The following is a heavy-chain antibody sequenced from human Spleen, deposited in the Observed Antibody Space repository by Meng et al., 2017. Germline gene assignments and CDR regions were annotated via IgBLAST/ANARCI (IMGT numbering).Heavy chain of an antibody. D-gene: IGHD6-25*01. V-gene: IGHV1-2*06. Sequence: GQLVPSGAEVKRPGASFKVSCKPPGYNFPDYYIHWVRRAPGQGLEWMGRINPKSGDTHYAQKFQARVTMTGDTSISTAYMELSGLRSDDTAMYYCARDEDISAAGKLFGDYWGQGTLVTVSS. J-gene: IGHJ4*02. CDR3: ARDEDISAAGKLFGDY. CDR1: GYNFPDYY. CDR2: INPKSGDT.